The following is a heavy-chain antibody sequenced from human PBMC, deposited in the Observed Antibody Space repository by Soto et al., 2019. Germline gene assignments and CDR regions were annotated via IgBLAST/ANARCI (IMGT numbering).Heavy chain of an antibody. Sequence: PSETLSLTCTVSGGSISRYYWNWIRQPPGKGLEWIGYIYYSGSTNYNPSLKSRVTISVDTARNQFSLNLNSVTAADTAVYYCARSGSPSYYFDYWGQGTLVTVSS. J-gene: IGHJ4*02. CDR1: GGSISRYY. CDR3: ARSGSPSYYFDY. V-gene: IGHV4-59*01. CDR2: IYYSGST. D-gene: IGHD1-26*01.